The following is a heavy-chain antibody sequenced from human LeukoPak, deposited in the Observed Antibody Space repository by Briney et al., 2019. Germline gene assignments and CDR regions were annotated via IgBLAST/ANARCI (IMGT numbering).Heavy chain of an antibody. V-gene: IGHV4-39*07. CDR3: ARDFSSSSPVYYYYYMDV. J-gene: IGHJ6*03. CDR1: GGSISSRTYY. D-gene: IGHD6-6*01. Sequence: SETLSLTCTVSGGSISSRTYYWGWIRQPPGKGLEWIGTIYYSGTTYYNPSLKSRVTISLDTSKNQFSLTLSSVTAADTAIYYCARDFSSSSPVYYYYYMDVWGKGTTVTVSS. CDR2: IYYSGTT.